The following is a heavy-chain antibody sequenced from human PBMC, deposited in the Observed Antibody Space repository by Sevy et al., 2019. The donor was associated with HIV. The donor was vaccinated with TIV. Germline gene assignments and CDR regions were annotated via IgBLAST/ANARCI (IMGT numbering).Heavy chain of an antibody. D-gene: IGHD3-10*01. CDR3: ARGSITMVRAVILYYFDY. CDR2: INHSGST. J-gene: IGHJ4*02. Sequence: SETLSLTCAVYGGSFSGYYWSWIRQPPGKGLEWIGEINHSGSTNYNPSLKSRVTISVDTSKNQFSLKLSSVTAADTAVYYCARGSITMVRAVILYYFDYWGQGTLVTVSS. CDR1: GGSFSGYY. V-gene: IGHV4-34*01.